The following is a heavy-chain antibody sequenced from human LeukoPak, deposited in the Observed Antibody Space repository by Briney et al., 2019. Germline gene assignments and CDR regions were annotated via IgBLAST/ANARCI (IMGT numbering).Heavy chain of an antibody. V-gene: IGHV4-31*03. CDR3: ARGARVVVATVNWFDP. CDR1: GGSITSTSYY. J-gene: IGHJ5*02. Sequence: PSETLSPTCTVTGGSITSTSYYWSWIRHHPGKGLERIGYIYYSGSTYYNPSLKSRVTISIDTSKNQFSLKLSSVTAADTAVYYCARGARVVVATVNWFDPWGQGTLVTVSS. D-gene: IGHD2-15*01. CDR2: IYYSGST.